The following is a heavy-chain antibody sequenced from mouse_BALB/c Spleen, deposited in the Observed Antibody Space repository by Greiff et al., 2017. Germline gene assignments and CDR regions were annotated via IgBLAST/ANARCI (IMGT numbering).Heavy chain of an antibody. CDR2: ISSDGST. Sequence: EVMLVESGGGLVKPGGSLKLSCAASGFTFSSCAMSWVRQTPEKRLEWVASISSDGSTDYPDRVKGRFTISRDNARNILYLQMSSLRSEDPAMYYGARERGLRDAMDYWAQGTSVTVAS. D-gene: IGHD2-4*01. CDR3: ARERGLRDAMDY. V-gene: IGHV5-6-5*01. J-gene: IGHJ4*01. CDR1: GFTFSSCA.